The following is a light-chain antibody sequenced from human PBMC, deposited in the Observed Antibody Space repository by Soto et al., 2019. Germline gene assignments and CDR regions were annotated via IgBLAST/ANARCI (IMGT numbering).Light chain of an antibody. Sequence: DIQMTQSPSTLSASVGDRVTITCRASQSISSWLAWYQQKPGKAPKLLIYKASSLESGVPSRFSGSGSGTDFTLTISSLEPEDFAVYYCQQRSNWLFGPGTKVDI. CDR2: KAS. CDR3: QQRSNWL. CDR1: QSISSW. V-gene: IGKV1-5*03. J-gene: IGKJ3*01.